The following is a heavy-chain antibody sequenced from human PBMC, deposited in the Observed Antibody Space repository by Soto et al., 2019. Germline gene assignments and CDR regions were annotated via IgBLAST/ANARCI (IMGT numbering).Heavy chain of an antibody. CDR3: GKILSCSDCVCPDTIDY. Sequence: QVQLVESGGGVVQPGRSLRLSCAASGFVFSIYGMHWVRQAPGKGLEWVADISYDGSKKHYADSVKGRFTISRDNSRNTRYLQMSSLRAEDTAVYYCGKILSCSDCVCPDTIDYWAQGTLFTVSS. CDR2: ISYDGSKK. V-gene: IGHV3-30*18. J-gene: IGHJ4*02. CDR1: GFVFSIYG. D-gene: IGHD2-8*01.